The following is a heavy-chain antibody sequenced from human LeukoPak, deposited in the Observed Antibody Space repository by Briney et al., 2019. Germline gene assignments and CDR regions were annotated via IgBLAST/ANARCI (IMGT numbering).Heavy chain of an antibody. V-gene: IGHV4-59*01. D-gene: IGHD3-3*01. CDR1: GGSISSYY. Sequence: SETLSLTCTVSGGSISSYYWSWIRQPPGKGLEWIGYIYYSGSTNYNPSLKSRVTISVDTSKNQFSLKLSSVTAADTAVYYCARRSDFWSGYYPIHAFDIWGQGTMVTVSS. CDR3: ARRSDFWSGYYPIHAFDI. J-gene: IGHJ3*02. CDR2: IYYSGST.